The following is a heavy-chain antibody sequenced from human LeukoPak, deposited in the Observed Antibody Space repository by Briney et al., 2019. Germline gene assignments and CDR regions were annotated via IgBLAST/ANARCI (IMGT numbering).Heavy chain of an antibody. CDR2: ISGSGGST. Sequence: GGSLRLSCAASGFTFSSYAMSLVRQALGKGLEWVSAISGSGGSTYYADSVKGRFTISRDNSKNTLYLQMNSLRAEDTAVYYCAKGRIAVAGGNYYYYYGMDVWGQGTTVTVSS. CDR1: GFTFSSYA. D-gene: IGHD6-19*01. V-gene: IGHV3-23*01. CDR3: AKGRIAVAGGNYYYYYGMDV. J-gene: IGHJ6*02.